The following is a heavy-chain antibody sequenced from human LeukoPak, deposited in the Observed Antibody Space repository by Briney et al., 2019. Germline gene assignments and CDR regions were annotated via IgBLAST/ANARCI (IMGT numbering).Heavy chain of an antibody. CDR1: GYFFTNYE. V-gene: IGHV1-8*01. Sequence: GASVKVSCKASGYFFTNYEINWVRQSTGQGLEWMGWMNPISGDTDYAQKFQDRVTLTRDISASTAYLELSSLTSEDTAVYYCARGLPLNSWGQGTLVTVSS. CDR2: MNPISGDT. J-gene: IGHJ4*02. CDR3: ARGLPLNS.